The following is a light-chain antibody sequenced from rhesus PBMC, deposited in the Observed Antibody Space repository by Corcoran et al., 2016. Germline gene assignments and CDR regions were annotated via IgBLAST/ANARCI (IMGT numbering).Light chain of an antibody. CDR1: QGISDY. J-gene: IGKJ1*01. CDR3: LQGYSTPWT. CDR2: AAS. Sequence: DIQMTQSPSSLSASVGDRVTITCRASQGISDYLSWYQQKPGKVPKRLIYAASSLESGVPSRVSGSGSGTEFTLTISSLQPEDFAAYYCLQGYSTPWTFGPGTKVEIK. V-gene: IGKV1-36*02.